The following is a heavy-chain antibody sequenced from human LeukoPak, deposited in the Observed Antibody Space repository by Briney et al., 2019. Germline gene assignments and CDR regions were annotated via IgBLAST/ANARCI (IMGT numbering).Heavy chain of an antibody. CDR1: GSSIRSDY. J-gene: IGHJ4*02. Sequence: LSLICRVSGSSIRSDYYWGWIRQSPDRGLEWVSYISGGSSLTYYVDSVRGRFTISRDNAKNSLYLQMNSLRAEDTAVYYCARDLGYSSGPNYWGQGTRVTVS. D-gene: IGHD6-19*01. CDR2: ISGGSSLT. V-gene: IGHV3-11*06. CDR3: ARDLGYSSGPNY.